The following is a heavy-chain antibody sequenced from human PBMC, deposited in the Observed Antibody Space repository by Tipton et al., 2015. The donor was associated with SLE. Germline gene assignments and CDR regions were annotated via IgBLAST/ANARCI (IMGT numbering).Heavy chain of an antibody. CDR2: ITSGGVT. J-gene: IGHJ4*02. V-gene: IGHV3-23*03. CDR3: AKDRFYDSGGYFFFDY. CDR1: GFTFSDDA. Sequence: SLRLSCTASGFTFSDDAINWVRQAPGNVLEWVSVITSGGVTYYSESVKGRFIISRDDSKTTMYLQMNRLRPEDTAVYYCAKDRFYDSGGYFFFDYWGPGTQVTVSS. D-gene: IGHD3-22*01.